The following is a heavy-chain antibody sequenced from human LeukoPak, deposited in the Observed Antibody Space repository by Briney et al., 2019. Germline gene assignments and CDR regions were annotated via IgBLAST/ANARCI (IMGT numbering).Heavy chain of an antibody. D-gene: IGHD2-21*02. V-gene: IGHV3-21*01. J-gene: IGHJ4*02. CDR2: ITSSRIYI. CDR3: ARDGSRGNLVTAPDF. Sequence: GGSLRLSCAASGFTFTNYGMHWVRQAPGKGLEWVSSITSSRIYIYYADSVKGRFTISRDNAKNSLYLQMNSLRAEDTAVYYCARDGSRGNLVTAPDFWGQGTLVTVSS. CDR1: GFTFTNYG.